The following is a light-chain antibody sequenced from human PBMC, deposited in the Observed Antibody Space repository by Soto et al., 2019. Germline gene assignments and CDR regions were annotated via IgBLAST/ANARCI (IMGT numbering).Light chain of an antibody. V-gene: IGKV1D-12*01. CDR1: GSIGSG. Sequence: QMTQSPSTVSASVGDRVTITCRASGSIGSGLAWYQQKPGDAPKLLIYGASYLQSGVPSRFSGSGSGTHFILAISSLQPEDFVTYYCQEAKTFPWRFGQGTKVANK. CDR2: GAS. J-gene: IGKJ1*01. CDR3: QEAKTFPWR.